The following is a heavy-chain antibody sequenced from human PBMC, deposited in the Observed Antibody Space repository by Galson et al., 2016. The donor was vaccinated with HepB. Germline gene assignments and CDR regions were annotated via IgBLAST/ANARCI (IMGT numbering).Heavy chain of an antibody. CDR2: INAGNGDT. Sequence: SVKVSCKASGYIFSSYVLHWVRQAPGQRLQWMGRINAGNGDTKSSQKFQGRVTITRDTSASTAYMHLSSLSSEDKAGYYCARDYYDILTGYYEYYFDYWGQGTLVTVSS. CDR1: GYIFSSYV. V-gene: IGHV1-3*01. D-gene: IGHD3-9*01. J-gene: IGHJ4*02. CDR3: ARDYYDILTGYYEYYFDY.